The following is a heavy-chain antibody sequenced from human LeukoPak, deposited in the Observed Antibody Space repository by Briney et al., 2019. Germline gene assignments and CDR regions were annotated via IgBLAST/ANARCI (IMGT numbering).Heavy chain of an antibody. CDR2: INHSGST. V-gene: IGHV4-34*01. CDR1: GGSLSGYY. J-gene: IGHJ4*02. CDR3: ARGQLDY. Sequence: SETLSLTCGVYGGSLSGYYWSWIRQPPGKGLEWIGEINHSGSTNYNPSLKSRVTISVDTSKNQFSLKLSSVTAADTAVYYCARGQLDYWGQGTLVTVSS. D-gene: IGHD2-2*01.